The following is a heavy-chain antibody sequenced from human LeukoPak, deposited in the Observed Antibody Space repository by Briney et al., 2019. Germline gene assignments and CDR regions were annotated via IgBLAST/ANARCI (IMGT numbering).Heavy chain of an antibody. CDR1: GFTFSSYW. CDR3: AREVALGAFDI. D-gene: IGHD2-15*01. CDR2: IYYSGST. Sequence: PGGSLRLSCAASGFTFSSYWMSWIRQPPGKGLEWIGYIYYSGSTNYNPSLKSRVTISVDTSKNQFSLKLSSVTAADTAVYYCAREVALGAFDIWGQGTMVTVSS. J-gene: IGHJ3*02. V-gene: IGHV4-59*01.